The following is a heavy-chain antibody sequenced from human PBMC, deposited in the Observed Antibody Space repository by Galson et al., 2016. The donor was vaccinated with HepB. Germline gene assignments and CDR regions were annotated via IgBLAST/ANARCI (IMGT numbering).Heavy chain of an antibody. D-gene: IGHD6-19*01. V-gene: IGHV3-30*03. CDR2: ILYDGSDK. CDR3: ARDPGGDSGWFYFDS. J-gene: IGHJ4*02. Sequence: SLRLSCAASGFTFSSYGMHWVRQAPGKGLEWVAVILYDGSDKNYAESVKGRFTISRDNSKNTLYPQMNSLRVEDTAVYYCARDPGGDSGWFYFDSWGQGTLVTVSS. CDR1: GFTFSSYG.